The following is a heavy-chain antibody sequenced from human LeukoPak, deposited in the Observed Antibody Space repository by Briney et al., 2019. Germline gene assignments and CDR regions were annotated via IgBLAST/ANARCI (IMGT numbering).Heavy chain of an antibody. J-gene: IGHJ4*02. Sequence: GGSLRLSCAASGFTFSSYGMHWVRQAPGKGLEWVAFIRSDGSDKHYVDSVQGRFTISRDSSKNTLYLQMSNLRPDDTAVYYCAKGGSEDIVAAIPFDYWGQGTLVTVSS. V-gene: IGHV3-30*02. D-gene: IGHD5-12*01. CDR2: IRSDGSDK. CDR3: AKGGSEDIVAAIPFDY. CDR1: GFTFSSYG.